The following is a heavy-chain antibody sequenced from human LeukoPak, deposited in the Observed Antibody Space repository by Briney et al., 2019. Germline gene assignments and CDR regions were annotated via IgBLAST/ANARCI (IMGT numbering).Heavy chain of an antibody. V-gene: IGHV1-18*01. CDR2: ISAYNGNT. D-gene: IGHD3-22*01. CDR1: GYTFTSYG. CDR3: ARVLITMIVAPRGAFDI. J-gene: IGHJ3*02. Sequence: GASVKVSCKASGYTFTSYGMSWVRQAPGQGLEWMGWISAYNGNTNYAQKLQGRVTMTTDTSTSTAYMELRSLRSDDTAVYYCARVLITMIVAPRGAFDIWGQGTMVTVSS.